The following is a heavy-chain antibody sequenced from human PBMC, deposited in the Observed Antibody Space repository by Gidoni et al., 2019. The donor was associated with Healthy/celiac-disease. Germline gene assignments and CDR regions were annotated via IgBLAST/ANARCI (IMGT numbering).Heavy chain of an antibody. J-gene: IGHJ4*02. CDR2: IIPIFGTA. CDR3: ARGGRYYDSSGYYKFDY. D-gene: IGHD3-22*01. Sequence: QVQLVQSGAEVKKPGSSVKVSCKASGGTFSSYAIRWVRQAPGQGLEWMGGIIPIFGTANYAQKFQGRVTITADESTSTAYMELSSLRSEDTAVYYCARGGRYYDSSGYYKFDYWGQGTLVTVSS. V-gene: IGHV1-69*01. CDR1: GGTFSSYA.